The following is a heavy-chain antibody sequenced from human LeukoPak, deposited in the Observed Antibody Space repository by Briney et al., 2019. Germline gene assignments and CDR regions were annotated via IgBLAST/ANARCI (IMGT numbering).Heavy chain of an antibody. D-gene: IGHD1-1*01. CDR3: ARDPYTGSMLDC. Sequence: GGSLRLSCVATGFTFKSVSMSWVRQAPGKGLEWVAFIGHVAGDIFYADSVKGRFTISRDDANDSVYLQMNSLRVDDTAVYFCARDPYTGSMLDCWGHGTLVTVSS. J-gene: IGHJ4*01. CDR1: GFTFKSVS. CDR2: IGHVAGDI. V-gene: IGHV3-21*01.